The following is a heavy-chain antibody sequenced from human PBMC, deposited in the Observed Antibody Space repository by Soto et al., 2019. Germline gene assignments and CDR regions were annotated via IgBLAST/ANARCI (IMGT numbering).Heavy chain of an antibody. D-gene: IGHD3-3*01. CDR2: ISADGSDK. V-gene: IGHV3-30*18. J-gene: IGHJ4*02. CDR1: EFSFSNFG. Sequence: QVQLVESGGGVVQPGRSLRLSCAASEFSFSNFGMHWGRQAPCKGLEWVAAISADGSDKYFSDSVKGRFTISRDNSKNTLFLQMNSLRVEDSTVYYCTKGSEVARQELDYWGQGTLVTVSS. CDR3: TKGSEVARQELDY.